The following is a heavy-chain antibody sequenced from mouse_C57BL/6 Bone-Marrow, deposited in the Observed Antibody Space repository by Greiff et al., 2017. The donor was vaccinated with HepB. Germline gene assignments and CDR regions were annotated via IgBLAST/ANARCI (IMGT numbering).Heavy chain of an antibody. Sequence: EVQLQQSGPELVKPGASVKISCKASGYTFTDYYMNWVKQSHGKSLEWIGDINPNNGGTSYNQKFKGKATLTVDKSSSTAYMELRSLTSEDSAVYYCARWNYYGKYWGQGTSVTVSS. V-gene: IGHV1-26*01. J-gene: IGHJ4*01. CDR3: ARWNYYGKY. CDR2: INPNNGGT. CDR1: GYTFTDYY. D-gene: IGHD1-1*01.